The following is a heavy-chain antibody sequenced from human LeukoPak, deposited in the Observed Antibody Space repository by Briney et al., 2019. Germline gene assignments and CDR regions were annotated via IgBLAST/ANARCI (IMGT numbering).Heavy chain of an antibody. CDR3: ARDRGCVDLFYFDF. J-gene: IGHJ4*02. V-gene: IGHV4-4*07. D-gene: IGHD6-19*01. CDR2: IYTSGST. Sequence: PSETLSLTCTVSGGTINSYSWTWIRQPAGKGLEWIGRIYTSGSTNYNPSLKSRVTMSVDTYKNHFSLKPNSVTAADTAVYYCARDRGCVDLFYFDFWGRGRLVSVSS. CDR1: GGTINSYS.